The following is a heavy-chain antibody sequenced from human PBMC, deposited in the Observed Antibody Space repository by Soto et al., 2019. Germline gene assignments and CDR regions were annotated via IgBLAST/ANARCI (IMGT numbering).Heavy chain of an antibody. CDR3: ARRARPDFYYMDV. D-gene: IGHD6-6*01. CDR2: ISSNGVGT. Sequence: EVQLAESGGGLAQPGGSLRLSCAASGFTLSGYAMDWVRQAPGKALEYVSGISSNGVGTYYANSVQGRFTISRDNSKNTVYLQMGSLRPEDMAVYYCARRARPDFYYMDVWCKGTTVTVSS. J-gene: IGHJ6*03. CDR1: GFTLSGYA. V-gene: IGHV3-64*01.